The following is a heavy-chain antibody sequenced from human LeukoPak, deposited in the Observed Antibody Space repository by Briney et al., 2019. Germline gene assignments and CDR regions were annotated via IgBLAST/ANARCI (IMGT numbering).Heavy chain of an antibody. CDR1: GGSISSGSYY. CDR2: IYTSGST. V-gene: IGHV4-61*02. J-gene: IGHJ4*02. D-gene: IGHD1-26*01. CDR3: ARDSGSYWGFDY. Sequence: SETLSLTSTVSGGSISSGSYYWSWIRQPAGKGLEWIGRIYTSGSTNYNPSLKSRVTISVDTSKNQFSLKLSSVTAADTAVYYCARDSGSYWGFDYWGQGTLVTVSS.